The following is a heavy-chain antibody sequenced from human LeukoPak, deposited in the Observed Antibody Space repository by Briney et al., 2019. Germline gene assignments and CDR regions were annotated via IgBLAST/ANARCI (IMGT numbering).Heavy chain of an antibody. CDR1: GFTFEDHA. V-gene: IGHV3-9*01. Sequence: PGRSLRLSCVASGFTFEDHAMHWVRQAPGKGLEWVLGISWNGDILGYADSVKGRFTVSRDNAKNSVYLQMNKLRTEDTALYYCAKASEERYSGYDDYLHYWGQGTLVTVSS. CDR3: AKASEERYSGYDDYLHY. D-gene: IGHD5-12*01. J-gene: IGHJ4*02. CDR2: ISWNGDIL.